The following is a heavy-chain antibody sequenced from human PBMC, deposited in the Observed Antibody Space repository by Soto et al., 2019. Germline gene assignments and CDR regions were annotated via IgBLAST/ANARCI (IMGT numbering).Heavy chain of an antibody. V-gene: IGHV3-20*01. CDR2: INWNGGST. Sequence: GGSLRLSCAASGFTFDDYGMSWVRQAPGKGLEWVSGINWNGGSTGYADSVKGRFTISRDNAKNSLYLQMNSLRAEETALYHCARDRSEYSSSLNAFDIWGQGTMVTVSS. CDR3: ARDRSEYSSSLNAFDI. CDR1: GFTFDDYG. J-gene: IGHJ3*02. D-gene: IGHD6-6*01.